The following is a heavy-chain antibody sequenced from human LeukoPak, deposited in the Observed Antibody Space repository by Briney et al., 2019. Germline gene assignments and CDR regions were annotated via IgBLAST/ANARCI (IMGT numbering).Heavy chain of an antibody. Sequence: SETLSLTCSVSGGSISTSSYYWSWIRQPPGKGLEWIGYIYYSGSTNYNPSLKSRVTISVDTSKNQFSLKLSSVTAADTAVYYCARDRSGPLDYWGQGTLVTVSS. D-gene: IGHD6-19*01. CDR1: GGSISTSSYY. V-gene: IGHV4-61*01. CDR3: ARDRSGPLDY. CDR2: IYYSGST. J-gene: IGHJ4*02.